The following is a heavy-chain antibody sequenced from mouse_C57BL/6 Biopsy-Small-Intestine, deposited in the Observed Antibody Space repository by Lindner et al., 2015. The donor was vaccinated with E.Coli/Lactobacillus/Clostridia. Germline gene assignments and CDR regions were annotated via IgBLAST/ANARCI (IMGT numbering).Heavy chain of an antibody. V-gene: IGHV1-20*01. Sequence: QLQESGPELVKPGASVKISCKASGYSFTAYFMNWVKQSHGKSLEWIGRINPYNGDTFYNQKFKGKATLTVDKSSITAHMELRSLTSEDSAVYYCARTTMVEGAAWFAYWGQGTLVTVSA. J-gene: IGHJ3*01. D-gene: IGHD2-1*01. CDR3: ARTTMVEGAAWFAY. CDR1: GYSFTAYF. CDR2: INPYNGDT.